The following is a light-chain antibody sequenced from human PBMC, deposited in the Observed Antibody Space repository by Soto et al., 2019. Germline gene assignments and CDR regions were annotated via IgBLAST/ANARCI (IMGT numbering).Light chain of an antibody. Sequence: EIVMTQSPATLSVSPGERATLSCRASQSVSSNLAWYQQKPGQAPRLLIYGASTRATGIPARFSGSGSGTDFTLTISRLEPEDFAVYYCQQYSSYPRTFGGGTKVDIK. CDR1: QSVSSN. CDR2: GAS. CDR3: QQYSSYPRT. J-gene: IGKJ4*02. V-gene: IGKV3-15*01.